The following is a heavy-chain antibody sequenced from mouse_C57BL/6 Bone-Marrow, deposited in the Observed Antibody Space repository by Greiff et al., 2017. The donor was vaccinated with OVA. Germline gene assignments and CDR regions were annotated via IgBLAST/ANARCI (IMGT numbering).Heavy chain of an antibody. V-gene: IGHV1-55*01. CDR1: GYTFTSYW. Sequence: VQLQQPGAELVKPGASVKMSCKASGYTFTSYWITWVKQRPGQGLEWIGDIYPGSGSTNYNEKFKSKATLTVDTSSSTAYMQLSSLTSEDSAVYYCARYYYGSSGFAYWGQGTLVTVSA. CDR2: IYPGSGST. D-gene: IGHD1-1*01. CDR3: ARYYYGSSGFAY. J-gene: IGHJ3*01.